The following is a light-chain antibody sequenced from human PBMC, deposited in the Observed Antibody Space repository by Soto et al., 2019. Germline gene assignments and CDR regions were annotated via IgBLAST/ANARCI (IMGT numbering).Light chain of an antibody. Sequence: QSALTQPPSASGTPGQRVTISCSGSSSNIGTNTVNWYQQLPGSAPQLLLYSTNQRPSAVPGRFSGSKSGTSASLAISGRQSVDEADYYCAAWDGSLNVVLFGGGTKLTVL. V-gene: IGLV1-44*01. CDR1: SSNIGTNT. J-gene: IGLJ2*01. CDR3: AAWDGSLNVVL. CDR2: STN.